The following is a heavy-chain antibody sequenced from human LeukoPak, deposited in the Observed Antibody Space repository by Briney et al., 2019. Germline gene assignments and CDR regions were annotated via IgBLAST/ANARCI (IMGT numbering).Heavy chain of an antibody. J-gene: IGHJ5*02. D-gene: IGHD1-1*01. Sequence: KFQGRVTITRDTSASTAYMELSSLRSEDTAVYYCARAVTGGFDPWGQGTLVTVSS. CDR3: ARAVTGGFDP. V-gene: IGHV1-3*01.